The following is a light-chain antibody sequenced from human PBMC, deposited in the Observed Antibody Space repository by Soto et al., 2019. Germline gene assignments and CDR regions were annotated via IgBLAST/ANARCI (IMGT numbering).Light chain of an antibody. CDR3: QKYDSAPLT. J-gene: IGKJ4*01. Sequence: DIQMTQSPSSLSASVGDRVTIACRASQGISNNLAWYQQKVGKVPKLLIYDASTLQSGVPSRFSGSISGTDFTLTISSLQAEDVATYYFQKYDSAPLTFGGGTKVEIK. CDR2: DAS. CDR1: QGISNN. V-gene: IGKV1-27*01.